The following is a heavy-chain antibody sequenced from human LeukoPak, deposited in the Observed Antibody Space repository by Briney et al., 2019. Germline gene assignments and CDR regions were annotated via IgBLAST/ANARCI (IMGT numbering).Heavy chain of an antibody. D-gene: IGHD1-26*01. Sequence: SQTLSLTCAVSGGSISSGGYSWSWIRQPPGKGLEWIGYIYHSGSTYYNPSLKSRVTISVDRSKNQFSLKLSSVTAADTAVYYCARDRTRLGGYYYYGMDVWGQGTTVTVSS. CDR3: ARDRTRLGGYYYYGMDV. CDR2: IYHSGST. J-gene: IGHJ6*02. CDR1: GGSISSGGYS. V-gene: IGHV4-30-2*01.